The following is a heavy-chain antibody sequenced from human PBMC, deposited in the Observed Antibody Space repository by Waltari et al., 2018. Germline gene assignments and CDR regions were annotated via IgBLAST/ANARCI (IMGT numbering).Heavy chain of an antibody. D-gene: IGHD6-19*01. J-gene: IGHJ5*01. CDR2: SSPSNGNT. Sequence: QVQLVQSGPEVKKSGASVKVSCKASGYNFIIYGIDWVRQAPGQGLEWRGWSSPSNGNTNYSQKFQRRVTITTDTSTTTAYMELTSLVPDDPAVYFCARLPGYSSGWYDSWGQGTLVTVSS. CDR3: ARLPGYSSGWYDS. V-gene: IGHV1-18*01. CDR1: GYNFIIYG.